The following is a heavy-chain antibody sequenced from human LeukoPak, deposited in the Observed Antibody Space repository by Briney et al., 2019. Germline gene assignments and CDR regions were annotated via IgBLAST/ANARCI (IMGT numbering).Heavy chain of an antibody. V-gene: IGHV3-23*01. CDR1: GFSFSDHY. Sequence: GGSLRLSCAASGFSFSDHYMSWIRQAPGKGLEWVSAISGSGGSTYYADSVKGRFTISRDNSKNTLYLQMSNLRAEDTAVYFCARGGGLDVWGQGATVTVSS. CDR3: ARGGGLDV. CDR2: ISGSGGST. J-gene: IGHJ6*02. D-gene: IGHD3-16*01.